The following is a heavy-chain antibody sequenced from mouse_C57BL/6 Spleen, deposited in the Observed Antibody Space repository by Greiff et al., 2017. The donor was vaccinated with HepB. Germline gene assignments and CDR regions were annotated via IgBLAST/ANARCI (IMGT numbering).Heavy chain of an antibody. Sequence: VMLVESGPGLVQPSQSLSITCTVSGFSLTSYGVHWVRQSPGKGLEWLGVIWSGGSTDYNAAFISRLSISKDNSKSQVFFKMNSLQADDTAIYYCASSMITTLMDYWGQGTSVTVSS. CDR3: ASSMITTLMDY. J-gene: IGHJ4*01. CDR1: GFSLTSYG. CDR2: IWSGGST. D-gene: IGHD2-4*01. V-gene: IGHV2-2*01.